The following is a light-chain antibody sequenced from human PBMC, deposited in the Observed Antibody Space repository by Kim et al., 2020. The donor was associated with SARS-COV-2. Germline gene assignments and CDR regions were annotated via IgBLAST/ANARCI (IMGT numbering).Light chain of an antibody. J-gene: IGKJ1*01. CDR2: KAS. Sequence: DVQMTQSPSTLSASVGDRVTITCRASQSVSTWLAWYQQKPGKAPKLLIYKASNLESGVPSRFSGSGSGTEFTLTISSLQAEDFATYFCQQYNSGWAFGQGTKV. CDR1: QSVSTW. CDR3: QQYNSGWA. V-gene: IGKV1-5*03.